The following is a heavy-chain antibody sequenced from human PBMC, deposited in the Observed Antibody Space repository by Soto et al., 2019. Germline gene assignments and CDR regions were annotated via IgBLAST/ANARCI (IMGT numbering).Heavy chain of an antibody. Sequence: PSETLSLTCSVSGGSISGGDYHWSWIRQAPGKGLEWIGSIHYSGAASYNPSLETRVTTSIDASKNQFSLKVRSVSAADTAVYYRARAEQSKILLFGKVTRRDYYDGMDVWGQGTTVTVSS. CDR1: GGSISGGDYH. CDR2: IHYSGAA. J-gene: IGHJ6*02. D-gene: IGHD3-3*01. CDR3: ARAEQSKILLFGKVTRRDYYDGMDV. V-gene: IGHV4-30-4*01.